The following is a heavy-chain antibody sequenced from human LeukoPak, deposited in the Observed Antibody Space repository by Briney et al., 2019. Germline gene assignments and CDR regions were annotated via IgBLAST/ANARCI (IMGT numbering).Heavy chain of an antibody. D-gene: IGHD2-2*01. Sequence: PSETLSLTCTVSGGSISSYYWSWIRQSPGKGLEWIGYIDYSGSTEYNPSLESRVTISLDTSKNQFSLTLTSMTAADTAVYYCSRGQYRHDYWGQGTLVTVSS. J-gene: IGHJ4*02. V-gene: IGHV4-59*01. CDR3: SRGQYRHDY. CDR2: IDYSGST. CDR1: GGSISSYY.